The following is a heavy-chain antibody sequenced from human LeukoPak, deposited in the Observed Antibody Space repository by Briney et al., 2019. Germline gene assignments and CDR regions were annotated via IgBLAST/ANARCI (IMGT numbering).Heavy chain of an antibody. Sequence: GSLRLSCAASGFIFSSYSMSWIRQPPGKGLEWIGYIYYSGSTNYNPSLKSRVTISVDTSKNQFSLKLSSVTAADTAVYYCARVSVVGNAAFDIWGQGTMVTVSS. CDR2: IYYSGST. V-gene: IGHV4-59*01. CDR3: ARVSVVGNAAFDI. D-gene: IGHD2-21*01. J-gene: IGHJ3*02. CDR1: GFIFSSYS.